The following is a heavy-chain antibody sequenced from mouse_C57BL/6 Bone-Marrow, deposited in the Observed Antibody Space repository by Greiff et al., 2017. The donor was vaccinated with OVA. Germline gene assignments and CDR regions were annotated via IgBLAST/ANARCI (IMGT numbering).Heavy chain of an antibody. D-gene: IGHD2-3*01. Sequence: VQLKQSGAELVKPGASVKLSCTASGFNIKDYYMHWVKQRTEQGLERIGRIDPEDGETKYAPKVKGKATITADTSSNTAYLQISSQTSEDTAVYYCSGGYYSFDYWGQGTTHTGSS. CDR3: SGGYYSFDY. CDR2: IDPEDGET. V-gene: IGHV14-2*01. J-gene: IGHJ2*01. CDR1: GFNIKDYY.